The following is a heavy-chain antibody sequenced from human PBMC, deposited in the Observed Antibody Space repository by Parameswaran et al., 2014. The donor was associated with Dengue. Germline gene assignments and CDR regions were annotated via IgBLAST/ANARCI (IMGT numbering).Heavy chain of an antibody. V-gene: IGHV3-7*01. CDR3: ARAGGGSGWPSFWYYYMDV. Sequence: VRQAPGKGLEWVAHMKQDGSEQYYVDSVKGRFTISRDNTKNSLYLQMNSLRAEDTAVYYCARAGGGSGWPSFWYYYMDVWGKGTAVTVSS. D-gene: IGHD6-19*01. J-gene: IGHJ6*03. CDR2: MKQDGSEQ.